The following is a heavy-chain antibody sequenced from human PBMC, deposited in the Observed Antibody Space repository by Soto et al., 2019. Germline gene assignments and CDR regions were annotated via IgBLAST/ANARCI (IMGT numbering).Heavy chain of an antibody. D-gene: IGHD5-12*01. CDR3: AKSGRYSGYDSPFDY. V-gene: IGHV3-23*01. CDR2: VSGSGGGT. CDR1: GFTFNSYS. Sequence: GGSLRLSCAVSGFTFNSYSMSWVRQAPGKGLEWVSGVSGSGGGTYYADSVKGRFTISRDNSKNALYLQMNSLRAEDTAIYYCAKSGRYSGYDSPFDYWGQGTLVTVSS. J-gene: IGHJ4*02.